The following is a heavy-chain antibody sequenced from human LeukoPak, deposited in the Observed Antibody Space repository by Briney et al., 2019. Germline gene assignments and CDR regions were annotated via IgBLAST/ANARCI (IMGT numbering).Heavy chain of an antibody. J-gene: IGHJ4*02. D-gene: IGHD3-10*01. CDR3: ASRPRYGSGSYYNRMGNYFDY. CDR1: GGSLSSGSYY. V-gene: IGHV4-61*02. CDR2: IYTSGST. Sequence: SETLSLTCTVSGGSLSSGSYYWSWIRQPAGKGLEWIGRIYTSGSTNYNPSLKSRVTVSVDTSKNQFSLKLSSVTAADTAVYYCASRPRYGSGSYYNRMGNYFDYWGQGTLVTVSS.